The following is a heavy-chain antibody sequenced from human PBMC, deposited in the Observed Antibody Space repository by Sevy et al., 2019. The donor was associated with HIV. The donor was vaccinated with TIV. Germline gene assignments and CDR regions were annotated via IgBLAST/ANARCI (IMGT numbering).Heavy chain of an antibody. Sequence: GGSLRLSCTASASGFTFSTYGMHWVRQAPGKGLEWVAVISYDGSDKYYADSVKGRFTISRDNSKNTLFLQMNSLRAEDTAVYYCAKDPGIAVAGNYFDSWGQRTLVTVSS. V-gene: IGHV3-30*18. J-gene: IGHJ4*02. CDR1: GFTFSTYG. CDR3: AKDPGIAVAGNYFDS. CDR2: ISYDGSDK. D-gene: IGHD6-19*01.